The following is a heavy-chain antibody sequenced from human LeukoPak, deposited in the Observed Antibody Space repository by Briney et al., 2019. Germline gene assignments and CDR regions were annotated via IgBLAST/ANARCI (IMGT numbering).Heavy chain of an antibody. J-gene: IGHJ4*02. CDR1: GGTFSSYA. V-gene: IGHV1-18*01. CDR2: VSGNNGHT. CDR3: ARGHLLSLDY. Sequence: GASVKVSCKASGGTFSSYAISCVRQAPGQGLEWMGWVSGNNGHTKYAQTLQGRVTMTTDTSTNTAYMELRSLRSDDTAVYYCARGHLLSLDYWGQGTLVTVSS.